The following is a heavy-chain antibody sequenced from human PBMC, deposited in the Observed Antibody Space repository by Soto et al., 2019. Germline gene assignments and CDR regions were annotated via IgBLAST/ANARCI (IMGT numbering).Heavy chain of an antibody. J-gene: IGHJ3*02. Sequence: SVKVSCKASGGTFSSYAISWVRQAPGQGLEWMGGIIPIFGTANYAQKFQGRVTITADESTSTAYMELSSLRSEDTAVYYCARGSLRFLEWSQRDAFDIWGQGTMVTVSS. CDR2: IIPIFGTA. CDR1: GGTFSSYA. CDR3: ARGSLRFLEWSQRDAFDI. D-gene: IGHD3-3*01. V-gene: IGHV1-69*13.